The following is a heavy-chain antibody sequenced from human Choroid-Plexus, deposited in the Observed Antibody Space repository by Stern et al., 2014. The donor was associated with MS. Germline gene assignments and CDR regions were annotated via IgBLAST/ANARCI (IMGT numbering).Heavy chain of an antibody. Sequence: VQLVESGGGVVQPGRPLRLSCVASGFTFGSCAMHWVRQAQGKGPEWVAGVSYDVSNKYYADSVKGRFTISRDNSHNPLYMQMSSLRPEDTAVYYCAKDRQSLTYFFDHWGQGSLVTVSS. CDR2: VSYDVSNK. CDR1: GFTFGSCA. J-gene: IGHJ5*02. D-gene: IGHD2-8*01. V-gene: IGHV3-30*18. CDR3: AKDRQSLTYFFDH.